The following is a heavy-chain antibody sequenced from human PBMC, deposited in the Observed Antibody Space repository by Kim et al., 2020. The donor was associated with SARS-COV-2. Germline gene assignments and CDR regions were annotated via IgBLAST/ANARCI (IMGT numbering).Heavy chain of an antibody. CDR3: ARVRTLYYGMDV. CDR2: IWYDGSNK. CDR1: GFTFSSYG. Sequence: GGSLRLSCAASGFTFSSYGMHWVRQAPGKGLEWVAVIWYDGSNKYYADSVKGRFTISRDNSKNTLYLQMNSLRAEDTAVYYCARVRTLYYGMDVWGQGTTVTVSS. J-gene: IGHJ6*02. V-gene: IGHV3-33*01.